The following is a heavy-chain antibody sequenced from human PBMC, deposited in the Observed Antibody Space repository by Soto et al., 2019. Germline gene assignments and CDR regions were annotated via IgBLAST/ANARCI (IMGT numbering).Heavy chain of an antibody. V-gene: IGHV3-33*01. J-gene: IGHJ6*02. D-gene: IGHD2-2*01. CDR3: ARDEPQYQLLPYYYYYGMDV. Sequence: PGGSLRLSCAASGFTFSSYGMRRVRQAPGKGLEWVAVIWYDGSNKYYADSVKGRFTISRDNSKNTLYLQMNSLRAEDTAVYYCARDEPQYQLLPYYYYYGMDVWGQGTTVTVSS. CDR2: IWYDGSNK. CDR1: GFTFSSYG.